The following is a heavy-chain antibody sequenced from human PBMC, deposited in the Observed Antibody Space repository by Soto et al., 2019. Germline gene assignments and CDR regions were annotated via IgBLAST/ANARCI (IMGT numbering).Heavy chain of an antibody. J-gene: IGHJ3*02. V-gene: IGHV1-18*01. D-gene: IGHD5-12*01. Sequence: ASVKVSCKASGYTFTSYGISWVRQAPGQGLEWMGWISAYNGNTNYAQKLQGRVTMTTDTSTSTAYMELRSLGSDDTAVYYCARAKGYSGYEDAFDIWGQGTMVTVSS. CDR1: GYTFTSYG. CDR3: ARAKGYSGYEDAFDI. CDR2: ISAYNGNT.